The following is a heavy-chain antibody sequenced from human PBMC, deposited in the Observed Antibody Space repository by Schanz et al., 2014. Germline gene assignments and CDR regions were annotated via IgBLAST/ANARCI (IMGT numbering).Heavy chain of an antibody. V-gene: IGHV3-11*04. CDR1: GFPFSDYF. D-gene: IGHD3-10*01. CDR3: ARGGFGEVSDFDY. Sequence: QVQLVDSGGGLVKPGGSLRLSCTASGFPFSDYFMAWIRQPPGRGLEWVSYIGNGGVTIYYADSVKGRFTISRDNSKNSLYLQMNSLRPEDTAVYYCARGGFGEVSDFDYWGQGTQVIVSS. CDR2: IGNGGVTI. J-gene: IGHJ4*02.